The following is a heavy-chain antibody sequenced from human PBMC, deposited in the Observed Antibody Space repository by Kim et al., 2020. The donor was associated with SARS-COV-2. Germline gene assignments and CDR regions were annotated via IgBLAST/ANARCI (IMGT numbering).Heavy chain of an antibody. J-gene: IGHJ3*02. D-gene: IGHD3-16*01. V-gene: IGHV3-7*01. CDR3: ARDGGDMYAFDI. Sequence: YYVDSVKGRFTISRDNAKNSLYLQMNSLRAEDTAVYYCARDGGDMYAFDIWGQGTMVTVSS.